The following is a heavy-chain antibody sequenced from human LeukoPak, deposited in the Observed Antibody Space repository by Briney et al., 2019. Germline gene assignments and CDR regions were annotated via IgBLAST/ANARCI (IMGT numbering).Heavy chain of an antibody. D-gene: IGHD3-10*02. CDR1: GFTFSSYE. CDR2: ISSSGSAI. J-gene: IGHJ6*04. CDR3: AELGITMIGGV. V-gene: IGHV3-48*03. Sequence: GGSLRLSCAASGFTFSSYEMNWVRQAPGKGLEWVSYISSSGSAIYYADSVKGRFTISRDNAKNSLYLQMNSLRAEDTAVYYCAELGITMIGGVWGKGTTVTISP.